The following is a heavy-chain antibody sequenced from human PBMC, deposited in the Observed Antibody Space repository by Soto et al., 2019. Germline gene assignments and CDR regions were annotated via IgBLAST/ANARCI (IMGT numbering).Heavy chain of an antibody. Sequence: EVQLVETGGGLIQPGGSPGLSFEASGLTLPSNYMNWVRQPPGKGLEWVSIIYSSGATYYADSVKGRFTISRDKSKNTLYLQMRNLRAEDTAIYYCARVDTYDYYYAMDVWGQGTTVTVSS. D-gene: IGHD5-18*01. CDR3: ARVDTYDYYYAMDV. CDR2: IYSSGAT. J-gene: IGHJ6*02. V-gene: IGHV3-53*02. CDR1: GLTLPSNY.